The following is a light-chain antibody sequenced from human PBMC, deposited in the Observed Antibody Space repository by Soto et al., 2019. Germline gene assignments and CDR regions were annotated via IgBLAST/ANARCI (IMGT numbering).Light chain of an antibody. CDR3: QQRRSWPIT. CDR1: QSVDSY. Sequence: EIVLTQSPATLSLSPGERATLSCRASQSVDSYLAWYQQKPGQAPRLLIYDASNRATGIPARFSGSESETGFTLTISSLEPEDFAVYYCQQRRSWPITFGQGTRLEIK. J-gene: IGKJ5*01. CDR2: DAS. V-gene: IGKV3-11*01.